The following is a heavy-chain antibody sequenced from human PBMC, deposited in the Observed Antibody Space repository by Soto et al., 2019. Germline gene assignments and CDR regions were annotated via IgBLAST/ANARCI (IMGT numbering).Heavy chain of an antibody. CDR1: GFTFSSYD. Sequence: PGGSLRLSCAASGFTFSSYDMHWVRQATGKGLEWVSAIGTAGDTYYPGSVKGRFTISRENAKNSLYLQMNSLRAGDTAVYYCARSKWELLGYGMDVWGQGTTVTVS. CDR3: ARSKWELLGYGMDV. CDR2: IGTAGDT. J-gene: IGHJ6*02. V-gene: IGHV3-13*01. D-gene: IGHD1-26*01.